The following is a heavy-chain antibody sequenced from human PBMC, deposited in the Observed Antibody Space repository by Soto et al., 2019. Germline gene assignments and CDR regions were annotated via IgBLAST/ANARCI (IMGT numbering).Heavy chain of an antibody. D-gene: IGHD6-19*01. CDR2: IIPRFRTT. CDR3: ARGRGLYNSGRSQLDY. Sequence: QVQLVQSGAEVKKPGSSVRVSCKAAGGPFSMFTFNWVRQAPGQGLEWMGGIIPRFRTTNYAPTLQDRVTITADESRNTLYMELSSLRSEDTAVYFCARGRGLYNSGRSQLDYWGQETPVTVSS. J-gene: IGHJ4*02. CDR1: GGPFSMFT. V-gene: IGHV1-69*01.